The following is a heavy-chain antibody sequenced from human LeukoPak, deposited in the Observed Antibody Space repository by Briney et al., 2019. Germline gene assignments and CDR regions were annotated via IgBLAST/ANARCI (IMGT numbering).Heavy chain of an antibody. CDR2: ISSSSSYI. CDR3: ARDLVTYAFDI. CDR1: GFTFSSYS. J-gene: IGHJ3*02. D-gene: IGHD2-8*02. Sequence: GGSLRLSCAASGFTFSSYSMNWVRQAPGKGLEWVSSISSSSSYIYYADSVKGRFTISRDNAKNSLYLQMNSLRAEDTAAYYCARDLVTYAFDIWGQGTMVTVSS. V-gene: IGHV3-21*01.